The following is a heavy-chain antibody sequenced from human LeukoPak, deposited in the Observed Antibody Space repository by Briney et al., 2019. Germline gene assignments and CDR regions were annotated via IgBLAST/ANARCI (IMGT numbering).Heavy chain of an antibody. Sequence: SETLSLTCTVSGGSISSSSYYWGWIRQPPGKGLEWIGSIYYSGSTYYNPSLKSRVTISVDTSKNQFSLKLSSVTAADTAVYYCARRGRRQGDDAFDIWGQGTMVTVSS. CDR3: ARRGRRQGDDAFDI. CDR1: GGSISSSSYY. D-gene: IGHD3-16*01. CDR2: IYYSGST. V-gene: IGHV4-39*01. J-gene: IGHJ3*02.